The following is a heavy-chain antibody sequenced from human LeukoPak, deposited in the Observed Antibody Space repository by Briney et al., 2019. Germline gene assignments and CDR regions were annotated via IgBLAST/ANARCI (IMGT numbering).Heavy chain of an antibody. CDR1: GGSISGYY. Sequence: SETLSLTCTVSGGSISGYYWNWIRQPPGKGLEWLGEINHSGSTNYNPSLKSRVTISADTSKNQFSLKLNSVTAADTAVYYCATRPTPPYYYYYMDVWGKGTTVTVSS. CDR2: INHSGST. CDR3: ATRPTPPYYYYYMDV. J-gene: IGHJ6*03. V-gene: IGHV4-34*01. D-gene: IGHD4-23*01.